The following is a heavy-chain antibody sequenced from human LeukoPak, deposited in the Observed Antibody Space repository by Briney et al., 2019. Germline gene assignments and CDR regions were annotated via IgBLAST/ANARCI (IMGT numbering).Heavy chain of an antibody. V-gene: IGHV3-23*01. CDR3: AKDGGLWVSAHWGDS. Sequence: AGGSLRLSCAASGFTFSSYTMSWVRQAPGKGLEWVSTITTSDGNTYYADSMKGRFTVSRDNSKNTLFLQMNSLRAEDTAVYYCAKDGGLWVSAHWGDSWGRGTLVTVSS. D-gene: IGHD7-27*01. CDR2: ITTSDGNT. J-gene: IGHJ4*02. CDR1: GFTFSSYT.